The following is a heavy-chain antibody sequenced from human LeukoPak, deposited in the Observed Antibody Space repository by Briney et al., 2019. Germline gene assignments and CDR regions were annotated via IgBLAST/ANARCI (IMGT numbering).Heavy chain of an antibody. CDR1: AFRFSSYG. D-gene: IGHD6-19*01. CDR3: AKVTLSSSGWDREYSFDY. Sequence: GGSLRLSCAASAFRFSSYGMHWVRQAPGKGPEWVAFIRADSSNQYYAASVKGRFTISRDNSKTTLLLEMNRLRAEDTAVYYCAKVTLSSSGWDREYSFDYWGQGTLVTASS. J-gene: IGHJ4*02. CDR2: IRADSSNQ. V-gene: IGHV3-30*02.